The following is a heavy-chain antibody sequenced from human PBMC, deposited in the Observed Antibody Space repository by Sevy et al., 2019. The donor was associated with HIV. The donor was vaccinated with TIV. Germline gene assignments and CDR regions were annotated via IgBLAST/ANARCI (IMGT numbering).Heavy chain of an antibody. CDR3: ARALGDIVVVPAALYWAFDI. J-gene: IGHJ3*02. V-gene: IGHV4-61*01. CDR2: IYYSGST. Sequence: SETLSVTCTVSGGSVSSGRYYWSWIRQPPGKGLEWIGYIYYSGSTNYNPSLKSRVTISVDTSKNQLSLKLSSVTAADTAVYYCARALGDIVVVPAALYWAFDIRGQGTMVTVSS. D-gene: IGHD2-2*01. CDR1: GGSVSSGRYY.